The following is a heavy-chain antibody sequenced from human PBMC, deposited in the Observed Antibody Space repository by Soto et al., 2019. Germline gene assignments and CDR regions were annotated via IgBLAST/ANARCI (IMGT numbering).Heavy chain of an antibody. CDR2: ISSSSSYI. V-gene: IGHV3-21*01. D-gene: IGHD1-26*01. CDR1: GFTFSSYS. CDR3: ARDPRNDEIPSTYSGSYFRRSYYGMDV. J-gene: IGHJ6*02. Sequence: GGSLRLSCAASGFTFSSYSMNWVRQAPGKGLEWVSSISSSSSYIYYADSVKGRFTISRDNAKNSLYLQMNSLRAKDTAVYYCARDPRNDEIPSTYSGSYFRRSYYGMDVWGQGTTVTVSS.